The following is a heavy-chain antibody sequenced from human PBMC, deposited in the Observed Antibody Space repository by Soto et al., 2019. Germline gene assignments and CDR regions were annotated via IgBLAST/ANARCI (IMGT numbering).Heavy chain of an antibody. J-gene: IGHJ5*02. CDR3: AKSGAIAALEP. CDR1: GLTFSNYA. Sequence: EVQLLESGGGLVQPGGSLRLSCAASGLTFSNYAMSWVRQAPGKGLEWVAGTRGSGGSTYYADSVKGRFTIYRDNSKNTLYLQMNSLRADDAAVYYCAKSGAIAALEPWGQGTLVTVSS. D-gene: IGHD6-6*01. V-gene: IGHV3-23*01. CDR2: TRGSGGST.